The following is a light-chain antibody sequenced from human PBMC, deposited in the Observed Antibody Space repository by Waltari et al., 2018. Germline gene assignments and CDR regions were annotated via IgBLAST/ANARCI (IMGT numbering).Light chain of an antibody. J-gene: IGKJ5*01. CDR1: QGISSY. CDR3: QQYNFYPIT. V-gene: IGKV1D-16*01. Sequence: DIQMTQSPSSLSASVVDRVTNTCRASQGISSYLVWYQQNPEKAPKSLIIAASNLESGVPSRFSGSGSGTEFTLTITGLQPEDFATYYCQQYNFYPITFGQGTRLDIK. CDR2: AAS.